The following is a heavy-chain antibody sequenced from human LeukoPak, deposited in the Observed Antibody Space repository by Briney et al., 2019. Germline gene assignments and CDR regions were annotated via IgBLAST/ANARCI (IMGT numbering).Heavy chain of an antibody. CDR2: IYFSGTT. CDR1: GGSISSSSYY. CDR3: ARYGQWLVALDY. J-gene: IGHJ4*02. V-gene: IGHV4-39*01. D-gene: IGHD6-19*01. Sequence: SETLSLTCTTSGGSISSSSYYWGWIRQPPGKGLEWVGSIYFSGTTYYNPSLKSRVTISVDTSKTQFSLKLSSVTAADTAVYYCARYGQWLVALDYWGQGTLVTVSS.